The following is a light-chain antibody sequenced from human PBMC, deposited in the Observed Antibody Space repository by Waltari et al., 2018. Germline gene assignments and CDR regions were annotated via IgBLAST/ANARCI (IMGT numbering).Light chain of an antibody. J-gene: IGKJ4*01. CDR2: GAS. Sequence: EIVLTQSPGTLSLSQGERATLSCRASQSVSSSYLAWYQQKPGQAPRLLIYGASSRATGIPDRFSGSGSGTDFTLTISRLEPEDFAVYYCQQYGSTGLTFGGGTKVEIK. CDR1: QSVSSSY. V-gene: IGKV3-20*01. CDR3: QQYGSTGLT.